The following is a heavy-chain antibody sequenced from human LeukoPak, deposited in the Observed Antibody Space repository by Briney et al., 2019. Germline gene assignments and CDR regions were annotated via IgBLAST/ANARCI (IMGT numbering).Heavy chain of an antibody. Sequence: SETLSLTCTVSGGSISSYYWSWIRQPPGKGLEWIGYIYTSGSTNYNPSLKSRVTISVDTSKNQFSLKLSSVTAADTAVYYCARLGVGYCSSTSCYGPWFDPWGQGTLVTVSS. D-gene: IGHD2-2*01. J-gene: IGHJ5*02. CDR2: IYTSGST. CDR3: ARLGVGYCSSTSCYGPWFDP. CDR1: GGSISSYY. V-gene: IGHV4-4*09.